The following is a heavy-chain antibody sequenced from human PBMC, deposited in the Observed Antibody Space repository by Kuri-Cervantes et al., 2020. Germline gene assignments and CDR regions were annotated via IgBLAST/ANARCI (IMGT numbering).Heavy chain of an antibody. D-gene: IGHD2-15*01. J-gene: IGHJ1*01. Sequence: ESLKISCTVSGGSISSYYWSWIRQPPGKGLEWIGYIYYSGSTNYNPSLKSRVTISVDTSKNQFSLRLTSVTAADTAVYYCARGLPTSCWGQGTLVTVSS. CDR3: ARGLPTSC. V-gene: IGHV4-59*12. CDR1: GGSISSYY. CDR2: IYYSGST.